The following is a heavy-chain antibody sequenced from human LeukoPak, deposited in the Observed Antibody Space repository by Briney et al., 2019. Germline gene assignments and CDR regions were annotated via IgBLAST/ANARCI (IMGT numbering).Heavy chain of an antibody. V-gene: IGHV4-39*01. CDR3: ARLSGTLGYYFDY. D-gene: IGHD2-2*01. CDR1: GGSISSSSYY. J-gene: IGHJ4*02. Sequence: SETLSLTCTVSGGSISSSSYYWGWLRQPPGKGLEWIGSIYYSGSTYYNPSLKSRVTISVDTSKNQFSLKLSSVTAADTAVYYCARLSGTLGYYFDYWGQGTLVTVSS. CDR2: IYYSGST.